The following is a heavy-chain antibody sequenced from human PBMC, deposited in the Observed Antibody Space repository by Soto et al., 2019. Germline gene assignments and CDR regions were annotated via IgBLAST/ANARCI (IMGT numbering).Heavy chain of an antibody. J-gene: IGHJ3*02. CDR1: GYSFNSYW. V-gene: IGHV5-51*01. CDR3: ARHSPSVSSQHINHACHX. D-gene: IGHD2-21*01. CDR2: IYPGDSDA. Sequence: PVESLKTSWKGSGYSFNSYWIGWVRQMPGKDVASTAIIYPGDSDASYSPSNQGQVTISANKSISTAYLQWSSLKASDTAMYYCARHSPSVSSQHINHACHXWGPWGMLTVS.